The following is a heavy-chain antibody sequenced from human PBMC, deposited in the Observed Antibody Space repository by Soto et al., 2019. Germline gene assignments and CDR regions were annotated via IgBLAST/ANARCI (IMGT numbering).Heavy chain of an antibody. Sequence: GGSLRLSCAASGFTFSASAMHWVRQASGKGLEWVGRIRSKANSYATAYAASVKGRFTISRDDSKNTAYLQMNSLKTEDTAVYYCTRQERDYDFWSSYGMDVWGQGTTVTVSS. CDR1: GFTFSASA. CDR2: IRSKANSYAT. J-gene: IGHJ6*02. CDR3: TRQERDYDFWSSYGMDV. D-gene: IGHD3-3*01. V-gene: IGHV3-73*01.